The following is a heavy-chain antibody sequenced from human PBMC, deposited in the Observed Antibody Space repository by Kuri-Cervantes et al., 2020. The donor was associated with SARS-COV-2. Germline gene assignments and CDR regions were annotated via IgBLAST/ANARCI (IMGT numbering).Heavy chain of an antibody. V-gene: IGHV1-45*01. J-gene: IGHJ3*02. CDR2: ITPFNGNT. D-gene: IGHD5-24*01. CDR1: GDSFDYRF. Sequence: SVKVSCKASGDSFDYRFLHWVRQAPGQPLEWMGWITPFNGNTNYAQRFQDRVTITRDRSMSTGYMELSSLGSEDTAMYYCARSGPGAISREDGACDIWGQGTMVTVSS. CDR3: ARSGPGAISREDGACDI.